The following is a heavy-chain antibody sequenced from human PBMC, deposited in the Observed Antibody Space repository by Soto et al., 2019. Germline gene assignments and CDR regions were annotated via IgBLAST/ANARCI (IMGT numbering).Heavy chain of an antibody. CDR2: IFSNDEK. CDR1: GFSLSNARMG. D-gene: IGHD3-9*01. Sequence: SGPTLVNPTETLTLTCTVSGFSLSNARMGVSWIRQPPGKALEWLAHIFSNDEKSYSTSLKSRLTISKDTSKSQVVLTMTNMDPVDTATYYCARIHWALYYDILTGYYYYYYYGMDVWGQGTTVTVSS. J-gene: IGHJ6*02. CDR3: ARIHWALYYDILTGYYYYYYYGMDV. V-gene: IGHV2-26*01.